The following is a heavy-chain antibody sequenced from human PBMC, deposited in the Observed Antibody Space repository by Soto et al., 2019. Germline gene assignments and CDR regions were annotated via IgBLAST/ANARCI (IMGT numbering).Heavy chain of an antibody. V-gene: IGHV4-31*03. D-gene: IGHD3-22*01. J-gene: IGHJ1*01. Sequence: PSETLSLTCTVSGASISSGGYYWSWIRQHPGKGLEWIGYIYYSGSTYYNPSLKSRVTISVDTSKNQFSLKLSSVTAADTAVYYCAIYDSSGSRGFQHWCQGTLLTVSS. CDR1: GASISSGGYY. CDR2: IYYSGST. CDR3: AIYDSSGSRGFQH.